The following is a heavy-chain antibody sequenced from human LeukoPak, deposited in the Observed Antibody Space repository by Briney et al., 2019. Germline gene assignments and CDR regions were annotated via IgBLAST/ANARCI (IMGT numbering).Heavy chain of an antibody. CDR3: ARAGGYCSSTSCYTNYFDY. CDR1: GFTFSSYS. D-gene: IGHD2-2*02. CDR2: INWNGGST. J-gene: IGHJ4*02. Sequence: GGSLRLSCAASGFTFSSYSMNWVRQAPGKGLEWVSGINWNGGSTGYADSVKGQFTISRDNAKNSLYLQMNSLRAEDTALYHCARAGGYCSSTSCYTNYFDYWGQGTLVTVSS. V-gene: IGHV3-20*01.